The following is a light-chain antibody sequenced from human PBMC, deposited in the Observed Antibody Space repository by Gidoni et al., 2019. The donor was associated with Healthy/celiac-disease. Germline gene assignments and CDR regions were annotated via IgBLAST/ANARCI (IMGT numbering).Light chain of an antibody. CDR2: AAS. CDR3: QQSYSTPRCT. J-gene: IGKJ2*02. Sequence: DIQMTQSPSSLSASVGDRVTITCRASQSISSYLNWYQQKPGKAPKLLIYAASSLQSGVQSRFSGSGSGTDFTLTISSLQPEDFATYYCQQSYSTPRCTFGQGTKLEIK. CDR1: QSISSY. V-gene: IGKV1-39*01.